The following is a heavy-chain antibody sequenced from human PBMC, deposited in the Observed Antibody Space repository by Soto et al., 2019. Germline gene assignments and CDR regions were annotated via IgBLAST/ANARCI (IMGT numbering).Heavy chain of an antibody. V-gene: IGHV3-23*01. CDR2: ISGSGGST. J-gene: IGHJ4*02. CDR1: GFTFSSYA. CDR3: AKGPIPHSSGWFYYFDY. Sequence: EVQLLESGGGLVQPGGSLRLSCAASGFTFSSYAMSWVRQAPGKGLEWVSAISGSGGSTYYADSVKGRFTISRDNSKNTLYLQMNSLRAEDTAVYYCAKGPIPHSSGWFYYFDYWGQGTLVTVSS. D-gene: IGHD6-19*01.